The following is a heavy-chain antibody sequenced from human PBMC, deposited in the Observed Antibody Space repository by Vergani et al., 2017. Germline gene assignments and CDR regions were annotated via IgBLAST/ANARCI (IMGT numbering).Heavy chain of an antibody. CDR1: GYTFTSYA. Sequence: QVQLVQSGAEVKKPGASVKVSCKASGYTFTSYAMHWVRQAPGQRLEWMGWIKAGNGNTKDSQQFQGRVTITRDTSASTAYMELSSLRAEDTAVYYCARVPPVWGSYREPWGDYFYYWGQGTLVSVSS. CDR2: IKAGNGNT. J-gene: IGHJ4*02. V-gene: IGHV1-3*01. D-gene: IGHD3-16*02. CDR3: ARVPPVWGSYREPWGDYFYY.